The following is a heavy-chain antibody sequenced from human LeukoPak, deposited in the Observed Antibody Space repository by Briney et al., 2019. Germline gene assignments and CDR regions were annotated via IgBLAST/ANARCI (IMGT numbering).Heavy chain of an antibody. V-gene: IGHV1-69*04. Sequence: SVKGSCKASGGTFSSYAISWVRQAPGQGLEWMGRIIPILGIANYAQKFQGRVTITADKSTSTAYMELSSLRSEDTAVYYCARETYSSSTPRKNWFDPWGQGTLVTVSS. CDR3: ARETYSSSTPRKNWFDP. CDR2: IIPILGIA. CDR1: GGTFSSYA. D-gene: IGHD6-6*01. J-gene: IGHJ5*02.